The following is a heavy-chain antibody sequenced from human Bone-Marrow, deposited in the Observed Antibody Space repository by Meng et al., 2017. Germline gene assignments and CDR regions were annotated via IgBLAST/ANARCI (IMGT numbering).Heavy chain of an antibody. V-gene: IGHV4-34*01. Sequence: ESLKISCAASGFTFSNAWMTWVRQAPGKGLEWIGEINHSGSTNYNPSLKSRVTISVDTSKNQFSLKLSSVTAADTAVYYCARCRLGYCSSTSCYFYWGCYYYGMDVWGQGTTVTVSS. CDR3: ARCRLGYCSSTSCYFYWGCYYYGMDV. CDR2: INHSGST. CDR1: GFTFSNAW. D-gene: IGHD2-2*01. J-gene: IGHJ6*02.